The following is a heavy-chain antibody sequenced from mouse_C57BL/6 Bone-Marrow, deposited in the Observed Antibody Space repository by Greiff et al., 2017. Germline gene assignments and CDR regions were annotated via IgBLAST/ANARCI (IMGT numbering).Heavy chain of an antibody. CDR2: IHPNSGST. J-gene: IGHJ4*01. CDR3: GVGELRRGYYYAMGD. D-gene: IGHD2-12*01. CDR1: GYTFTSYW. V-gene: IGHV1-64*01. Sequence: VQLQQPGAELVKPGASVKLSCKASGYTFTSYWMHWVKRRPGQGLEWIGMIHPNSGSTNYNEKFKSKATLTVDQSSSTAYMQLSCLTSEDSAVYSGGVGELRRGYYYAMGDWGQGTSVTVSS.